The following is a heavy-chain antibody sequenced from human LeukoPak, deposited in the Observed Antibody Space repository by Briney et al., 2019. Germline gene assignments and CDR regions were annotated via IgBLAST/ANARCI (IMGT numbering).Heavy chain of an antibody. Sequence: PGGSLRLSCAASGFTFSDYYMSWIRQAPGKGLEWVSYISSSGSTIYYVDSVKGRFTISRDNAKDSLYLQMNSLRAEDTAVYYCARLGLLWFGELFGGNWFDPWGQGTLVTVSS. CDR1: GFTFSDYY. J-gene: IGHJ5*02. CDR2: ISSSGSTI. CDR3: ARLGLLWFGELFGGNWFDP. V-gene: IGHV3-11*04. D-gene: IGHD3-10*01.